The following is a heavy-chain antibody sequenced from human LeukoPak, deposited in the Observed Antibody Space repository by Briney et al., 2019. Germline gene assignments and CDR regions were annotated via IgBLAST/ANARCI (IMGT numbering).Heavy chain of an antibody. J-gene: IGHJ4*02. CDR2: IRYDGSNK. D-gene: IGHD3-22*01. CDR3: AKKTGDSSGYYRRYYFDY. CDR1: GFTFSSYG. Sequence: QAGESLRLSXAASGFTFSSYGMHWVRQAPGKGLEWVAFIRYDGSNKYYADSVKGRFTISRDNSKNTLYLQMNSLRAEDTAVYYCAKKTGDSSGYYRRYYFDYWGQGTLVTVSS. V-gene: IGHV3-30*02.